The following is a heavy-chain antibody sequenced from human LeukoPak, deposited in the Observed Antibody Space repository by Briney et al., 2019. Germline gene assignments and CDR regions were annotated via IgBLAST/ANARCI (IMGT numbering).Heavy chain of an antibody. D-gene: IGHD2-2*01. V-gene: IGHV3-48*01. CDR1: RFTFSSYS. Sequence: SGGSLRLSCAASRFTFSSYSMNWVRQAPGKGLEWVSYISSSSSTIYYADSVKGRFTISRDNSKNTLFLQMGSLRADDMAVYYCARWGSTSCYDYWGQGTLVTVSS. CDR2: ISSSSSTI. CDR3: ARWGSTSCYDY. J-gene: IGHJ4*02.